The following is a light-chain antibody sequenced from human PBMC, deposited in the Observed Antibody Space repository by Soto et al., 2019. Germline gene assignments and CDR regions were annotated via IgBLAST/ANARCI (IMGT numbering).Light chain of an antibody. CDR1: QSVSSN. V-gene: IGKV3-15*01. CDR2: GAS. CDR3: QQYDAWPLT. J-gene: IGKJ4*01. Sequence: EIVMTQSPATLSVSPGARATLSCRASQSVSSNLAWYQQKPGQAPRLLIYGASTRATGIPARFSGSWSGTEFTLTINSLQSEDFAVYYCQQYDAWPLTFGGGTKVDIK.